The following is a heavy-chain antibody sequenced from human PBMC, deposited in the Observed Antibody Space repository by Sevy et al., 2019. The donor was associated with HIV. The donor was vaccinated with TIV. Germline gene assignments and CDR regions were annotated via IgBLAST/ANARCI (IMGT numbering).Heavy chain of an antibody. CDR3: ARGSAIVLVPAAMRDGMDV. J-gene: IGHJ6*02. CDR2: ISYDGSKK. Sequence: GGSLRLSCAASGFTFSSYSMHWVRQAPGKGLEWVAVISYDGSKKYYAESMKGRFTISRDNSKNTLYLQMNSLRAEDTAVYYCARGSAIVLVPAAMRDGMDVWGQGTTVTVSS. CDR1: GFTFSSYS. V-gene: IGHV3-30-3*01. D-gene: IGHD2-2*01.